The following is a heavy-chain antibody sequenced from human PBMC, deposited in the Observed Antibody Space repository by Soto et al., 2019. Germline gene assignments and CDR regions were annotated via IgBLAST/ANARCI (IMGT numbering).Heavy chain of an antibody. CDR2: ISGSGGST. V-gene: IGHV3-23*01. J-gene: IGHJ6*02. Sequence: GSLRLSCAASGFTFSSYAMSWVRQAPGKGLEWVSAISGSGGSTYYADSVKGRFTISRDNSKNTLYLQMNSLRAEDTAVYYCAKEPSQMNWNDVRLLFDYGMDVWGQGTTVTVSS. CDR3: AKEPSQMNWNDVRLLFDYGMDV. CDR1: GFTFSSYA. D-gene: IGHD1-1*01.